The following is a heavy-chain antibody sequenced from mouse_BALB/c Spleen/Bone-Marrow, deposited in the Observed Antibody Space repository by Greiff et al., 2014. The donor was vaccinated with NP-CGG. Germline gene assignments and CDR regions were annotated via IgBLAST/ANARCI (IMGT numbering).Heavy chain of an antibody. V-gene: IGHV14-3*02. Sequence: EVQLQESGAELVKPGASVKLSCTASGFNIKDTYMHWVKQRPEQGLEWIGRIDPANGNTKYDPKFQGKATITAGTSSNTAYLQLSSLTSEDTAVYYCASNGNYGAWFAYWGQGTLVTVSA. D-gene: IGHD2-1*01. CDR3: ASNGNYGAWFAY. J-gene: IGHJ3*01. CDR2: IDPANGNT. CDR1: GFNIKDTY.